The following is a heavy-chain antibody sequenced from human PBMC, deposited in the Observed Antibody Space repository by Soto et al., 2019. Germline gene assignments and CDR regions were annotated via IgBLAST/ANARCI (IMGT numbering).Heavy chain of an antibody. J-gene: IGHJ6*03. CDR2: IYYSGST. CDR3: ARDLYYDFWSGYPNMDV. CDR1: GGSISSYY. D-gene: IGHD3-3*01. Sequence: QVQLQESGPGLVKPSETLSLTCTVSGGSISSYYWSWIRQPPGKGLEWIGYIYYSGSTNYNPSLKSRVTISVDTSKHQFSLKLSSVTAADTAVYYCARDLYYDFWSGYPNMDVWGKGTTVTVSS. V-gene: IGHV4-59*01.